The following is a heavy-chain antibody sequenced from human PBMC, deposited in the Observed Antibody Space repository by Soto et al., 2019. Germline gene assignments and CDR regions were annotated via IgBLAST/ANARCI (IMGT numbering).Heavy chain of an antibody. CDR2: ISYDGSNE. Sequence: QVQLVESGGGVVQPGRSLRLSCAASGFTFRVCGMNWVRQAPGKGLEWVALISYDGSNEDYADSVKGRFTISRDNSKNTLYLQMNSLRAEDTAVYYCAKDTAMFRGGSFDYWGRGTLVTVSS. V-gene: IGHV3-30*18. CDR3: AKDTAMFRGGSFDY. D-gene: IGHD3-10*01. CDR1: GFTFRVCG. J-gene: IGHJ4*02.